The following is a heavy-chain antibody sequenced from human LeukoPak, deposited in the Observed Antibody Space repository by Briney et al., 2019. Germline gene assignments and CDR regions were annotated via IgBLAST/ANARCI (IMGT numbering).Heavy chain of an antibody. CDR2: IYPIDSYN. D-gene: IGHD5-18*01. CDR3: ARERVDTAMDEFDY. Sequence: GGSLRLSRATSRFTHSSNCMTWVRQPPERGVEWVGGIYPIDSYNNYRPSFQGHVTISADKSIATVYLQWSSLKASDTAMYYCARERVDTAMDEFDYWGQGTMVTVSS. J-gene: IGHJ4*02. CDR1: RFTHSSNC. V-gene: IGHV5-10-1*01.